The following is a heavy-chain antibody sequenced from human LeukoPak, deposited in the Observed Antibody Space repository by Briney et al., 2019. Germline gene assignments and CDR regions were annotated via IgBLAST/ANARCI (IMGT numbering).Heavy chain of an antibody. CDR3: ARRTYYYDSSGYFH. CDR2: IHTSGST. V-gene: IGHV4-61*09. D-gene: IGHD3-22*01. Sequence: SQTLSLTCTVSGASISSTSYCWGWIRQPAGKGLEWIGHIHTSGSTNYNPSLKSRVTISVDTSKNQFSLKLSSVTAADTAVYYCARRTYYYDSSGYFHWGQGSLVTVSS. J-gene: IGHJ4*02. CDR1: GASISSTSYC.